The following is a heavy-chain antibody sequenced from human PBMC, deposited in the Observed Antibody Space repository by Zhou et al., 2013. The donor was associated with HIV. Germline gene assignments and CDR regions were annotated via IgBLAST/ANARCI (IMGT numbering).Heavy chain of an antibody. CDR2: ISPYNGDT. J-gene: IGHJ4*02. D-gene: IGHD1-1*01. Sequence: QVQLVQSGAEMKKPGASVKVSCKASGYTFTNYGISWVRQAPGQGLEWMGWISPYNGDTKYSQKFQDRVTMTTETSTSTAYMDLGSLRSDDTAVYYCARVPSYKPLDFWGQGTLVTVSS. V-gene: IGHV1-18*01. CDR1: GYTFTNYG. CDR3: ARVPSYKPLDF.